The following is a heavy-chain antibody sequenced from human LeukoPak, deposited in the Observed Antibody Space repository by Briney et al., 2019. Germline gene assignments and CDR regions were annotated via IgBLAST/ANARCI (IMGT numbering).Heavy chain of an antibody. Sequence: GGSLRLFCAASGFTFSGSAMHWVRQASGKGLEWVGRIRSKANSYATAYAASVKGRFTISRDDSKNTAYLQMNSLKTEDTAVYYCTRRGIGDTYYYYYGMDVWGQGTTVTVSS. J-gene: IGHJ6*02. CDR1: GFTFSGSA. D-gene: IGHD3-10*01. CDR2: IRSKANSYAT. V-gene: IGHV3-73*01. CDR3: TRRGIGDTYYYYYGMDV.